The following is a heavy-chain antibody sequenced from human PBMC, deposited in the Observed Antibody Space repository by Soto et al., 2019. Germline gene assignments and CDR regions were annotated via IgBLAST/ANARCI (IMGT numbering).Heavy chain of an antibody. CDR2: ISYSGNT. Sequence: PSETRSLTWIISGDSTSNYYWSWIRQSPGKGLEWVGYISYSGNTNYNPSLKSRVTISVDTSKDQLSLKVTSVTAADTAMYYCACLRGKRGSPIDYWGQGTQVTVSS. V-gene: IGHV4-59*01. CDR3: ACLRGKRGSPIDY. J-gene: IGHJ4*02. CDR1: GDSTSNYY. D-gene: IGHD2-15*01.